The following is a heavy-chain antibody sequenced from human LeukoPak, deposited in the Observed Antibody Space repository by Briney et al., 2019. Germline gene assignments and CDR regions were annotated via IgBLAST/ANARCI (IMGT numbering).Heavy chain of an antibody. J-gene: IGHJ3*01. Sequence: SETLSLTCAVYGGSFSGYYWSWIRQPPGKGLEWIGEINHSGSTNYNPSPKSRVTIQVDTSKNQFSLKLSSVTEADTAVYYCARFRDAYSPWGQGTMVTVSS. CDR2: INHSGST. V-gene: IGHV4-34*01. D-gene: IGHD5-24*01. CDR3: ARFRDAYSP. CDR1: GGSFSGYY.